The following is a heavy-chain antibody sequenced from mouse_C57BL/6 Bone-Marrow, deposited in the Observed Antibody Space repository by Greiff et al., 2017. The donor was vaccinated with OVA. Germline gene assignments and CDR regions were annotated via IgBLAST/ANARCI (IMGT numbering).Heavy chain of an antibody. CDR3: ARWFAY. CDR2: IDPSDSYT. Sequence: VQLQQPGAELVKPGASVKLSCKASGYTFTSYWMQWVKQRPGQGLEWIGEIDPSDSYTNYNQKFKGKATLTVDTSSRTAYMQLSSLTSEDSAVYYCARWFAYWGQGTLVTVSA. CDR1: GYTFTSYW. J-gene: IGHJ3*01. V-gene: IGHV1-50*01.